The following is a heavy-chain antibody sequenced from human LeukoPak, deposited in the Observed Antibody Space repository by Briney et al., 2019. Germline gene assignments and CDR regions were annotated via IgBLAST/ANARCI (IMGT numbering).Heavy chain of an antibody. CDR3: ATDALPYYSNDMSSQGYFDY. CDR2: IRSTSCGRVT. J-gene: IGHJ4*02. Sequence: PGGSLRLSCTAPGFSLGGYAINWLRQAPGKGLEWVGLIRSTSCGRVTEYAASFKCRFTITSVDSKKIAYLQMNSLRTDDTALYYCATDALPYYSNDMSSQGYFDYCCQGTLVTVSS. CDR1: GFSLGGYA. V-gene: IGHV3-49*03. D-gene: IGHD1-26*01.